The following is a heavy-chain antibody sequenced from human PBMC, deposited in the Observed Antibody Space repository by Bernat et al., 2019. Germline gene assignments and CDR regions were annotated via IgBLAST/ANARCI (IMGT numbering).Heavy chain of an antibody. CDR2: ISSISSYT. D-gene: IGHD4-17*01. CDR3: ARDGTDTVNDY. Sequence: QVQLVESGGGLVKPGGSLRLSCAASGFTFSDYYMSWIRQAPGKGLEWVSYISSISSYTNHDDSVQGRFTISRDNAKNSLYLQMNSLRAEDTAVYYCARDGTDTVNDYWGQGTQVTVSS. CDR1: GFTFSDYY. J-gene: IGHJ4*02. V-gene: IGHV3-11*06.